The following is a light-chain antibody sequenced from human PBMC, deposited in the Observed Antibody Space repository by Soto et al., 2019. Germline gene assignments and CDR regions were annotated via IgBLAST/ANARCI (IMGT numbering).Light chain of an antibody. V-gene: IGKV1-33*01. CDR2: DAV. CDR1: HDITNF. J-gene: IGKJ4*01. CDR3: QQYDDLPVT. Sequence: DIQMTQSPSSLSASVGDRVTITCQASHDITNFLNWYQQKPGRAPKLLIFDAVHLETGVPSRFSGSGSATYFSLXXXNLQPEDFATYYCQQYDDLPVTFGGGTKIEIK.